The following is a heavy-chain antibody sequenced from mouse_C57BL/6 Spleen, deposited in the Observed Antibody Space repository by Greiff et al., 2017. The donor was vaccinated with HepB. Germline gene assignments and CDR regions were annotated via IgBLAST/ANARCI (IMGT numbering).Heavy chain of an antibody. Sequence: QVQLQQSGAELVRPGTSVKLSCKASGYTFTSYWMHWVKQRPGQGLEWIGVIDPSDSYTNYNQKFKGKATLTVDTSSSTAYMQLSSLTSEDSAVYYCARIYDGYPYYFDYWGQGTTLTVSS. D-gene: IGHD2-3*01. J-gene: IGHJ2*01. CDR3: ARIYDGYPYYFDY. CDR2: IDPSDSYT. V-gene: IGHV1-59*01. CDR1: GYTFTSYW.